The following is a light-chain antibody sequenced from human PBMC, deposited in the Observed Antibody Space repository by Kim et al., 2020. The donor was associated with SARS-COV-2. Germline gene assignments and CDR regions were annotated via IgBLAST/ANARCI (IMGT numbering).Light chain of an antibody. CDR3: QSFDQIRNGWV. J-gene: IGLJ3*02. CDR1: GANIRAGYN. CDR2: GNI. Sequence: RVTIAGTGRGANIRAGYNVRWYQQLPGTVPKLLIYGNINGPSGVPDRFSGSKSGTSASLVITGLEAGDEAGYYCQSFDQIRNGWVFGGGTKLTV. V-gene: IGLV1-40*01.